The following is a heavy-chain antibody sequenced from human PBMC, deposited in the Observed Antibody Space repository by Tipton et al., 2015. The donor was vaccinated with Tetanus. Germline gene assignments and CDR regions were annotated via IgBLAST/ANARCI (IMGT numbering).Heavy chain of an antibody. D-gene: IGHD2-2*01. CDR3: ARDVPMYPMPNWFDP. CDR1: GYTFTSYY. Sequence: QSGAEVKKPGASVKVSCKASGYTFTSYYMHRVRQAPGQGLEWMGIINPSGGSTSYAQKFQGRVTMTRDTSTSTVYMELSSLRSGDTAVYYCARDVPMYPMPNWFDPWGQGTLVTVSS. CDR2: INPSGGST. J-gene: IGHJ5*02. V-gene: IGHV1-46*03.